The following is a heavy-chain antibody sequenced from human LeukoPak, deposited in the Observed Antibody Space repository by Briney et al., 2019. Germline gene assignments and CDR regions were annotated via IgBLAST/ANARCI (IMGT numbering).Heavy chain of an antibody. CDR2: ISYDGSNK. CDR3: ARDPFLRELSDFDY. Sequence: RSLLLSWAASGFTFSSYAMHGARPAPGKGLEWVGVISYDGSNKYYADSVKGRFTISRDKSKNTLYLQMNSLGAEDTAVYYCARDPFLRELSDFDYWGQGTLVTVSS. CDR1: GFTFSSYA. V-gene: IGHV3-30*04. D-gene: IGHD2/OR15-2a*01. J-gene: IGHJ4*02.